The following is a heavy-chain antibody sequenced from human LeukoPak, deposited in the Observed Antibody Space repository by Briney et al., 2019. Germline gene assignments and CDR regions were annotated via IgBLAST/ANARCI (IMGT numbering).Heavy chain of an antibody. CDR1: GFTFSSYG. V-gene: IGHV3-23*01. CDR2: LSGSGGST. CDR3: VKDIRRGYNFGYDQFAY. Sequence: GGSLRLSCAASGFTFSSYGMGWVRQAPGKGLEWVSALSGSGGSTYYADSVKGRFTISRDNSKNTVSLQMNSLKPEDTALYYCVKDIRRGYNFGYDQFAYWGQGTLVTVSS. J-gene: IGHJ4*02. D-gene: IGHD5-18*01.